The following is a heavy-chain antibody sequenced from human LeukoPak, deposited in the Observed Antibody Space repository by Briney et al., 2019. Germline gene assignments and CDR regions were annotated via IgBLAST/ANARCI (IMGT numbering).Heavy chain of an antibody. CDR1: GFTFTDYY. V-gene: IGHV3-11*04. J-gene: IGHJ4*02. Sequence: PGGSLRLSCAASGFTFTDYYMIWIRQAPGKGLEWVSYISGSGSSIYYADSVKGRFTISRDNSQNTLYLQMNSLRPEDTAVYYCAKGGASVTRYVDYWGQGTLVTVSS. D-gene: IGHD4-17*01. CDR2: ISGSGSSI. CDR3: AKGGASVTRYVDY.